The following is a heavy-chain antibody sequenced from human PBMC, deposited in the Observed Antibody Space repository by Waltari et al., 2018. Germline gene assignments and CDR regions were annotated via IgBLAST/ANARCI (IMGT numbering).Heavy chain of an antibody. CDR1: GYTFTSYA. V-gene: IGHV1-3*01. D-gene: IGHD3-16*01. CDR3: ARVEGAAGLDI. CDR2: INAGNGNT. Sequence: QVQLVQSGAEVKKPGASVKVSCKASGYTFTSYAMHWVRQAPGQRLEWMGWINAGNGNTKYSRKFQGKVTMTRDTSASTAYMELSSLRSEDTAVYYGARVEGAAGLDIWGQGTMVTVSS. J-gene: IGHJ3*02.